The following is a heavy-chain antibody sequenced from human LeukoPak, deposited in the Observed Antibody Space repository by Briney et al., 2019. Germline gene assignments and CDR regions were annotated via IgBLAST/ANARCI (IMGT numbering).Heavy chain of an antibody. Sequence: SETLSLTCTVSGGSISSSSYYWGWIRQPPGKGLEWIGSIYYSGSTYYNPSLKSRVTISVDTSKNQFSLKLSSVTAADTAVYYCAKPDSYGLYYGMDVWGQGTTVTVSS. CDR3: AKPDSYGLYYGMDV. V-gene: IGHV4-39*01. J-gene: IGHJ6*02. D-gene: IGHD5-18*01. CDR2: IYYSGST. CDR1: GGSISSSSYY.